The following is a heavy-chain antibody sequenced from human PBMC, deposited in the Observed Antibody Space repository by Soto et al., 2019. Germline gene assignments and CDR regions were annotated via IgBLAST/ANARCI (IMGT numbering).Heavy chain of an antibody. D-gene: IGHD2-8*02. CDR2: IFHSGYT. CDR3: ARTTGGGMDV. Sequence: QVQLQESGPGLVKPSQTLSLTCTVSGGSISSGDYYWSWIRQPPGKGLEWFGYIFHSGYTYYNPSLTSRLTISVDTSKNQFSLRLTSVTAADTAVYYCARTTGGGMDVWGQGTTVTVSS. V-gene: IGHV4-30-4*01. J-gene: IGHJ6*02. CDR1: GGSISSGDYY.